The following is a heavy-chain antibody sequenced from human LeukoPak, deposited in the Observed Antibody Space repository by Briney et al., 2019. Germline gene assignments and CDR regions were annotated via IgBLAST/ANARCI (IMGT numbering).Heavy chain of an antibody. J-gene: IGHJ6*03. V-gene: IGHV4-34*01. Sequence: PSETLFLTCTVYGGSFSGYYWSWIRQPPGKGLEWIGEINHSGSTNYNPSLKSRVTISVDTSKNQFSLKLSSVTAADKAVYYCARGRALVSRGINYYYYYMDVWGKGTTVTVSS. CDR1: GGSFSGYY. D-gene: IGHD2-21*01. CDR2: INHSGST. CDR3: ARGRALVSRGINYYYYYMDV.